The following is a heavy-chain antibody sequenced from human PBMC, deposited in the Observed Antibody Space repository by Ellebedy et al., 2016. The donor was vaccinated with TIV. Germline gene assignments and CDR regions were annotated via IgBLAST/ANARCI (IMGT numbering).Heavy chain of an antibody. V-gene: IGHV3-53*01. J-gene: IGHJ6*02. D-gene: IGHD6-19*01. CDR3: ARGSWACSGSMDV. CDR1: GFSVTDSY. CDR2: IYSGGTT. Sequence: GGSLRLSCAASGFSVTDSYITWVRQAPGKGLEWVSLIYSGGTTYYADSVKGRFTISSDNAKNTLYLQMNSLRAEDTAVYYCARGSWACSGSMDVWGQGTTVTVSS.